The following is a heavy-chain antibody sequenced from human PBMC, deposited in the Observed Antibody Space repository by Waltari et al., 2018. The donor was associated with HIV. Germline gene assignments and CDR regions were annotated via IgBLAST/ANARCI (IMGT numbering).Heavy chain of an antibody. CDR1: GYSISRGSY. V-gene: IGHV4-38-2*02. D-gene: IGHD6-19*01. CDR2: IYNSGST. Sequence: QVQLQESGPGLVKPSETLSLTCAVSGYSISRGSYWGWNRQPPGKGLEWIGSIYNSGSTYYNPSLKSRVTISVDTSKNQFSLKLSSVTAADTAIYYCARESSSGWFVPYLDYWGQGTLVTVSS. J-gene: IGHJ4*02. CDR3: ARESSSGWFVPYLDY.